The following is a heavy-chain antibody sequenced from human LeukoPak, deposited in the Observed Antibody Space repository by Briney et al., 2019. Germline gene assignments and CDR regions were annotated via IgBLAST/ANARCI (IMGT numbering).Heavy chain of an antibody. V-gene: IGHV3-30*03. Sequence: GGSLRLSCAASGFSFGSYGMHWVRQAPGKGLEWVALTSYDGSNKYYGDSVKGRFTISRDNSKNTLYLQMNSLRAQDTAVYYCARMPGDFWSAFYHYFDFWGQGTLVTVSS. J-gene: IGHJ4*02. CDR1: GFSFGSYG. CDR2: TSYDGSNK. CDR3: ARMPGDFWSAFYHYFDF. D-gene: IGHD3-3*01.